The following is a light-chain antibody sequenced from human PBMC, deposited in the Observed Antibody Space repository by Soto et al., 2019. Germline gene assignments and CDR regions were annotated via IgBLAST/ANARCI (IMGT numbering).Light chain of an antibody. J-gene: IGKJ3*01. V-gene: IGKV3-20*01. CDR3: QQYGSSFT. CDR2: AAS. Sequence: EIVLTQSPGTLSLSPGERATLSCRASQSVSSSYLAWYQQKPGQAPRLVIYAASSRATGIPDRFSGSGSGTDFTLTISRLEPEDFAVYYCQQYGSSFTFGPGTKVDIK. CDR1: QSVSSSY.